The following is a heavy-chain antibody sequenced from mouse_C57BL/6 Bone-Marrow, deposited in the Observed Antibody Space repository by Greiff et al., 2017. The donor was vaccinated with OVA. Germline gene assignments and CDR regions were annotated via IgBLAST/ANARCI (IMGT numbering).Heavy chain of an antibody. V-gene: IGHV5-9-1*02. D-gene: IGHD3-1*01. Sequence: VQLKQSGEGLVKPGGSLKLSCAASGFTFSSYAMSWVRQTPEKRLEWVAYISSGGDYIYYEDTVKGRFTISRDNARNTLYLQMSSLKSEDTAMDYCTRDRSSRGFDDWGQGTTLTVSS. CDR1: GFTFSSYA. CDR2: ISSGGDYI. CDR3: TRDRSSRGFDD. J-gene: IGHJ2*01.